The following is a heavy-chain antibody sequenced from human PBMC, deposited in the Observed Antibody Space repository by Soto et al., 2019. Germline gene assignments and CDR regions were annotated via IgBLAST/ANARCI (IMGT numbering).Heavy chain of an antibody. V-gene: IGHV3-11*01. J-gene: IGHJ5*02. CDR3: ARDRYKWGITGTMDP. CDR1: GFTFSDYY. Sequence: GWSLRLSCAASGFTFSDYYMSWIRQAPGKGLEWVSYISSSGSTIYYADSVKGRFTISRDNAKNSLYLQMNSLRAEDTAVYYCARDRYKWGITGTMDPWGQGTLVTVSS. D-gene: IGHD1-7*01. CDR2: ISSSGSTI.